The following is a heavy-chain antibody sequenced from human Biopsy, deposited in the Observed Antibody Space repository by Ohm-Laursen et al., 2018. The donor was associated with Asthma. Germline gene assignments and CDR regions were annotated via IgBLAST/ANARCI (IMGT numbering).Heavy chain of an antibody. J-gene: IGHJ5*02. CDR2: ISYDGNHK. D-gene: IGHD6-13*01. V-gene: IGHV3-30*03. CDR3: ARDESFSMAAGSWFDP. Sequence: SLRLSCAATGFMFRRFGMHWVRHAPGRGLEWVAVISYDGNHKFYEDSVKGRFTISRDNSKNTMYLVMNILRPEDTAVYYCARDESFSMAAGSWFDPWGQGTLVTVSS. CDR1: GFMFRRFG.